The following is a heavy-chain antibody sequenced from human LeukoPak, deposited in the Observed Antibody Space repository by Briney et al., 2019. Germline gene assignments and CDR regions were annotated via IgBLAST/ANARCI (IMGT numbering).Heavy chain of an antibody. CDR2: IYHSGST. V-gene: IGHV4-30-2*01. CDR3: ARCREWELGHAFDI. D-gene: IGHD1-26*01. CDR1: GGSISSGGYS. J-gene: IGHJ3*02. Sequence: SETLSLTCAVSGGSISSGGYSWSWIRQPPGKGLEWIGYIYHSGSTYYNPSLKSRVTISVDRFKNQFSLKLSSVTAADTAVYYCARCREWELGHAFDIWGQGTMVTVSS.